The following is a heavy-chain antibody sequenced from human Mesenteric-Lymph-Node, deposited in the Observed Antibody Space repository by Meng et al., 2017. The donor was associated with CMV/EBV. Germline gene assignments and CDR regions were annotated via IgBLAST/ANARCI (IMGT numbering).Heavy chain of an antibody. CDR1: SFA. Sequence: SFAISWGQKAPGQGLKWMGGIIPIYGTVKNAQEFQGRVTITADESTSTAYMELSSLRSEDTAVYYCARGETSYDILTGSPAPNWLDPWGQGTLVTVSS. J-gene: IGHJ5*02. CDR3: ARGETSYDILTGSPAPNWLDP. V-gene: IGHV1-69*01. CDR2: IIPIYGTV. D-gene: IGHD3-9*01.